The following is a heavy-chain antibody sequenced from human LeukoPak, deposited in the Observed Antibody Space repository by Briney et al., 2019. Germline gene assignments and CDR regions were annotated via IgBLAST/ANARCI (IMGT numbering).Heavy chain of an antibody. CDR1: GGSLSSTDHY. Sequence: SQTLSLTCTVSGGSLSSTDHYWGWVRQPPGTGQEWVGSIHCSGITYYNPSLRSRATISLDTYNNQVSLKLNSVTAADTAVYYCARRRDEYGSYFDYWGQGTLVTVSS. V-gene: IGHV4-39*01. CDR3: ARRRDEYGSYFDY. J-gene: IGHJ4*02. D-gene: IGHD5-24*01. CDR2: IHCSGIT.